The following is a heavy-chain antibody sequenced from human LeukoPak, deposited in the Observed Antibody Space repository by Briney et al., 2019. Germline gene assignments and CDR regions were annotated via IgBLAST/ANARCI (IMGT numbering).Heavy chain of an antibody. D-gene: IGHD6-13*01. V-gene: IGHV3-23*01. CDR3: ANIIAAAGINSFDY. J-gene: IGHJ4*02. Sequence: GGSLRLSCAASGFTFSSYAMSWVRQAPGKGLEWVSAISGSGGSTYYADSVKGRFTISRDNSKSTLYLQMNSLRAEDTAVYYCANIIAAAGINSFDYWGQGTLVTVSS. CDR2: ISGSGGST. CDR1: GFTFSSYA.